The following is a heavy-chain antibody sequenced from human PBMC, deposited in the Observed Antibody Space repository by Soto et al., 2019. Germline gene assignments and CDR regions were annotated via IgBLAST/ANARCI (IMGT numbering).Heavy chain of an antibody. CDR3: ARGGDCDNSWSFDY. V-gene: IGHV1-69*19. D-gene: IGHD2-21*01. CDR1: GGTFRSYA. Sequence: QVQLVQSGAEMKKPGSSVKVACKASGGTFRSYAISWVRQAPGQGLEWMGGIIPFFGTTNYALEFQGRVTITADDSASTVYMELSSLRSEDTAVYFCARGGDCDNSWSFDYLGQGTLVTFS. CDR2: IIPFFGTT. J-gene: IGHJ4*02.